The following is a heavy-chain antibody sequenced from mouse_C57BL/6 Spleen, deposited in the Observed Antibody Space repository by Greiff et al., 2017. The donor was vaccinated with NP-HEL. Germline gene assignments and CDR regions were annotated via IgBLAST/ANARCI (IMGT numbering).Heavy chain of an antibody. CDR2: IDPSDSYT. V-gene: IGHV1-59*01. CDR1: GYTFTSYW. Sequence: QVQLQQPGAELVRPGTSVKLSCKASGYTFTSYWMHWVKQRPGQGLEWIGVIDPSDSYTNYNQKFKGKATLTVDTSSSTAYMQLSSLTSEDSAVYYCARGNWDYYGSSGSFFAYWGQGTLVTVSA. J-gene: IGHJ3*01. D-gene: IGHD1-1*01. CDR3: ARGNWDYYGSSGSFFAY.